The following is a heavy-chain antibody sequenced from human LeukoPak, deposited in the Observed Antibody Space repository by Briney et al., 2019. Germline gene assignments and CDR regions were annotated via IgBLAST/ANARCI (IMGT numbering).Heavy chain of an antibody. D-gene: IGHD4-17*01. CDR3: ARRTDSVTIPAFDI. Sequence: PQASVKVSCKASGYTFIGYYMHWVRQAPGQGLEWMGWINPNSGGTNYAQKFQGRVTMTRDTSISTAYMERSRLRSDDTAVYYCARRTDSVTIPAFDIWGQGTMVTVSS. V-gene: IGHV1-2*02. CDR1: GYTFIGYY. CDR2: INPNSGGT. J-gene: IGHJ3*02.